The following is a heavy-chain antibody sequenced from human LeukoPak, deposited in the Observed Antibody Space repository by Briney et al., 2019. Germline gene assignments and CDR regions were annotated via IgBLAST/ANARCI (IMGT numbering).Heavy chain of an antibody. V-gene: IGHV3-74*01. CDR2: INSDESIT. CDR3: ARLDILTGYYYYFDY. J-gene: IGHJ4*02. Sequence: WGSLRLSCAASGFTFSSYWMHGVRQAPGKGLVWALRINSDESITSYADYVRGRFTISRDNAKNTLYLQMNSLRAEDTAVYYCARLDILTGYYYYFDYWGQGTLVTVSS. CDR1: GFTFSSYW. D-gene: IGHD3-9*01.